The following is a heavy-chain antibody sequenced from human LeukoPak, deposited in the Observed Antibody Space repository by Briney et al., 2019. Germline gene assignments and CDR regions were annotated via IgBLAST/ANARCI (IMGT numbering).Heavy chain of an antibody. CDR1: GFTFSSYA. CDR3: VKASSSSPQYNWFDA. V-gene: IGHV3-23*01. Sequence: PGGSLRLSCAASGFTFSSYAMSWVRQAPGKGLEWVSAISGSGGSTYYADSVKGRFTISRDNSKNTLYPQMNSLRAEDTALYYCVKASSSSPQYNWFDAWGQGTLVTVSS. J-gene: IGHJ5*02. CDR2: ISGSGGST. D-gene: IGHD6-6*01.